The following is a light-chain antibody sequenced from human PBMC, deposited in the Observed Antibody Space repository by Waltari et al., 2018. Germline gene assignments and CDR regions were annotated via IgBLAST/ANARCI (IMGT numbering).Light chain of an antibody. J-gene: IGKJ3*01. Sequence: DIQMTQSPSSISASVGHSVTMTCRASQGIGSWLAWYQQKPGEAPKLLIYGASTLQSGVPSRFSGSGSGTDFILTISSLQPEDFATYYCQQANSLVFTFGPGTKVDVK. V-gene: IGKV1-12*01. CDR2: GAS. CDR3: QQANSLVFT. CDR1: QGIGSW.